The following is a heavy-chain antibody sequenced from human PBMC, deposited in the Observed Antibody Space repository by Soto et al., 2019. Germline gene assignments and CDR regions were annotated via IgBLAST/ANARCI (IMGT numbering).Heavy chain of an antibody. CDR1: GFTVSSNY. CDR3: ARGLVRNGMDV. D-gene: IGHD3-3*01. Sequence: EVQLVESGGGLIQPGGSLRLSCAASGFTVSSNYMSWVSQAPGKGLEWVQVIYSGGSTYYADSVKGRFTISRDNSKNTLYLQMTSLRAEYTTVYYCARGLVRNGMDVWRQGTTVTVSS. V-gene: IGHV3-53*01. J-gene: IGHJ6*02. CDR2: IYSGGST.